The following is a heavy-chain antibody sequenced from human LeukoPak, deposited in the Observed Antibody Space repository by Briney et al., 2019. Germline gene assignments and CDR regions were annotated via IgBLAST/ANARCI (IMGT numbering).Heavy chain of an antibody. V-gene: IGHV4-59*01. CDR1: GGSISSYY. CDR2: IYYSGST. Sequence: SETLSLTCTVSGGSISSYYWSWIRQPPGKGLEWIGYIYYSGSTNYNPSLKSRVTISVDTSKNQFSLKLSSVTAADTAVYYCARECVVGAGFDYWGQGTLVTVSS. J-gene: IGHJ4*02. CDR3: ARECVVGAGFDY. D-gene: IGHD2-15*01.